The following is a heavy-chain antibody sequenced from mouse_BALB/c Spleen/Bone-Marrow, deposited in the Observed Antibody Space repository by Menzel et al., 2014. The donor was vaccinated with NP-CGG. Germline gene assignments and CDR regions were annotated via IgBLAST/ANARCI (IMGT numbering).Heavy chain of an antibody. CDR3: AREGNYYGSIAIDY. D-gene: IGHD1-1*01. Sequence: QVQLKDSGAELVKPGASVKLSCKASGYTFTSYWMHWVKQRPGQGLEWIGEINPSNGRTNYNEKFKSKATLTVDKSSSTAYMQLSSLTSEDSAVYYCAREGNYYGSIAIDYWGQGTSVTVSS. V-gene: IGHV1S81*02. CDR1: GYTFTSYW. CDR2: INPSNGRT. J-gene: IGHJ4*01.